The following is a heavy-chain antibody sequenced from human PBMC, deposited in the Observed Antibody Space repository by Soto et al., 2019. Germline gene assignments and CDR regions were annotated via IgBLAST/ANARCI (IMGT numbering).Heavy chain of an antibody. CDR1: EYTFSSYA. CDR3: AAESAYGGNPLAFLY. V-gene: IGHV1-69*01. CDR2: IIPFFNTP. J-gene: IGHJ4*02. D-gene: IGHD1-26*01. Sequence: QVQLVQSGAEVKRPGSSVRVSCKASEYTFSSYAISWVRQAPGQGLDWMGGIIPFFNTPNYAKKFQGRVTITADESTSTAYMELSSLRSEDTAIYYCAAESAYGGNPLAFLYWGQGTLVTVSS.